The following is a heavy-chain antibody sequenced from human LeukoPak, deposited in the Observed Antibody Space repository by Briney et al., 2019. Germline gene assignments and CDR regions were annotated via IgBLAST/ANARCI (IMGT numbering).Heavy chain of an antibody. CDR3: AREVSEGFDF. CDR1: GFTFSGYS. V-gene: IGHV3-21*01. CDR2: FGTRSTSI. D-gene: IGHD3-22*01. Sequence: GGSLRLSCTASGFTFSGYSMNRIRQAPGKGLEWVSSFGTRSTSIYHAGSVKGRFAISRDNAKNSLYLQMNSLRAEDTALYYCAREVSEGFDFWGQGTLVTVSS. J-gene: IGHJ4*02.